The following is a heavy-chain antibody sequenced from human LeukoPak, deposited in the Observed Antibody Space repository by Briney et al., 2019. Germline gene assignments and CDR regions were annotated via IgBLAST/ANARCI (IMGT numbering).Heavy chain of an antibody. CDR3: AREMSVVVPAAKQTEAYYYYYMDV. V-gene: IGHV1-18*01. CDR1: GYTFTSYG. CDR2: ISAYNGNT. J-gene: IGHJ6*03. Sequence: ASVKVSCKASGYTFTSYGISWVRQAPGQGLEWMGWISAYNGNTNYAQKLQGRVTMTTDTSTSTAYMELRSLRSDDTAVYYCAREMSVVVPAAKQTEAYYYYYMDVWGKGTTVTVSS. D-gene: IGHD2-2*01.